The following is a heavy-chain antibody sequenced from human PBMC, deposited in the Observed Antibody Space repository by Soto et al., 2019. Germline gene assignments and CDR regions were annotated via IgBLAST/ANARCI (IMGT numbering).Heavy chain of an antibody. J-gene: IGHJ4*02. V-gene: IGHV1-3*05. CDR2: INAGNGNT. CDR3: ARGIAPYYFDY. CDR1: GYTFTSYA. Sequence: QVQLVQSGAEEKKPGASVKVSCKASGYTFTSYAMHWVRQAPGQRLEWMGWINAGNGNTKYSQKFQGRVTITRDTSASAAYMELSSLRSEHTAVYYCARGIAPYYFDYLGQGTLVTVSS. D-gene: IGHD6-13*01.